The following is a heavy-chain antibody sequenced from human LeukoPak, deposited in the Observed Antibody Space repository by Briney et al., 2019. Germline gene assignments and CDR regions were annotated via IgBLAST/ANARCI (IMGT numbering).Heavy chain of an antibody. J-gene: IGHJ5*02. Sequence: SVKVSCKASGGTFSSYAISWVRQAPGQGLEWMGGIIPIFGTANYAQKFQGRVTITTDESTSTAYMELSSLRSEDTAVYYCARGVVVVPAAIEEGWFDPWGQGTLVTVSS. V-gene: IGHV1-69*05. CDR1: GGTFSSYA. D-gene: IGHD2-2*01. CDR3: ARGVVVVPAAIEEGWFDP. CDR2: IIPIFGTA.